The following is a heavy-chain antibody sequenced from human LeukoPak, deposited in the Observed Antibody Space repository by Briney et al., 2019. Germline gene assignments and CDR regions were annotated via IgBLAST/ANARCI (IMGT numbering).Heavy chain of an antibody. CDR1: GFTFSSYA. CDR2: ISGSGGST. V-gene: IGHV3-23*01. J-gene: IGHJ4*02. Sequence: GGSLRLSCAASGFTFSSYAMSWVRQAPGKGLEWVSGISGSGGSTYYADSVKGRFTISRDNFKNTLYLQMNSLRAEDTAVYYCAKDDDYVWGSYRKEDYFDYWGQGTLVTVSS. CDR3: AKDDDYVWGSYRKEDYFDY. D-gene: IGHD3-16*02.